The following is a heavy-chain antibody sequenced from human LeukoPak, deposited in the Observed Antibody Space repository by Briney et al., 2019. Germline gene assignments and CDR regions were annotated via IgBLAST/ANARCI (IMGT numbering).Heavy chain of an antibody. V-gene: IGHV3-72*01. CDR1: GFSFSDHY. CDR3: ARAAAGLFNYYFDY. D-gene: IGHD6-13*01. J-gene: IGHJ4*02. CDR2: SRNKAQSYTT. Sequence: GGSLRLSCTASGFSFSDHYMDWVRQAPGKGLEWVGRSRNKAQSYTTEYAASVKGRFTISRDDSKNALFLQMNSLKTEDTAVYYCARAAAGLFNYYFDYWGQGTLVTVSS.